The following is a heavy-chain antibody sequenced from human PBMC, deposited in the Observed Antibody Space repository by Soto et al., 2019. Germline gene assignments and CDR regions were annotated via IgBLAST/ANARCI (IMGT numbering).Heavy chain of an antibody. Sequence: GGSLRLSCAASGFSFGSYALSWVRQAPGKGLEWVSTISGSDGKTFYADSVKGRFSISRDTSQSTLYLQMNSLRADDTAMYYCARWSYLDYWGQGTLVTSPQ. CDR2: ISGSDGKT. V-gene: IGHV3-23*01. CDR1: GFSFGSYA. D-gene: IGHD3-3*01. J-gene: IGHJ4*02. CDR3: ARWSYLDY.